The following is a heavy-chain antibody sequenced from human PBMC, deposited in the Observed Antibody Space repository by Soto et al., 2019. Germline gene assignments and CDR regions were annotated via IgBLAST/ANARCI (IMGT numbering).Heavy chain of an antibody. D-gene: IGHD1-1*01. CDR2: IYYSGST. V-gene: IGHV4-61*01. Sequence: PSETLSLTCTVSGGSVSSGSYYWSWIRQPPGKGMEWIGYIYYSGSTNYNPSLKSRVTISVDTSKNQFSLKLSSVTAADTAVYYCARASRYHNWFDPWGQGTLVTSPQ. J-gene: IGHJ5*02. CDR1: GGSVSSGSYY. CDR3: ARASRYHNWFDP.